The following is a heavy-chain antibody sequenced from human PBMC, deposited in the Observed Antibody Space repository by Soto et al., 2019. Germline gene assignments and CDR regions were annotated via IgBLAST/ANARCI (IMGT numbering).Heavy chain of an antibody. CDR2: INPSGGST. J-gene: IGHJ6*02. CDR1: GYTFTSYY. Sequence: SVKVSFRASGYTFTSYYMHWVRQAPGQGLEWMGIINPSGGSTSYAQKFQGRVTMTRDTSTSTVYMELSSLRSEDTAVYYCARAANDFWSGYYNYYYYGMDVWGQGTTVTVSS. CDR3: ARAANDFWSGYYNYYYYGMDV. V-gene: IGHV1-46*01. D-gene: IGHD3-3*01.